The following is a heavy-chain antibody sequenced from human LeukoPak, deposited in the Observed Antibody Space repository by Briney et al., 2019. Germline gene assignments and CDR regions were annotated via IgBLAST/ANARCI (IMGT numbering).Heavy chain of an antibody. CDR3: ARASIAVAGTGEDWFDP. J-gene: IGHJ5*02. CDR1: GGSFSGYY. Sequence: SETLSLTCAVYGGSFSGYYWSWIRQPPGKGLEWIGEINHSGSTNYNPSLKSRVTISVDTSKNQFSLKLSSVTAADTAVYYCARASIAVAGTGEDWFDPWGRGTLVTVSS. D-gene: IGHD6-19*01. CDR2: INHSGST. V-gene: IGHV4-34*01.